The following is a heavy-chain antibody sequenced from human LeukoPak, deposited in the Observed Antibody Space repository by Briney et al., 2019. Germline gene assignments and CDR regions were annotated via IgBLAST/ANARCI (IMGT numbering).Heavy chain of an antibody. CDR3: AKITPKGAMVGYDY. CDR1: GFTFSSYG. V-gene: IGHV3-30*02. CDR2: IRYDGSNK. J-gene: IGHJ4*02. D-gene: IGHD5-18*01. Sequence: GGSLRLSCAASGFTFSSYGMHWVRQAPGKGLEWVAFIRYDGSNKYYADSVKGRFTISRDNSKNTLYLQMDSLRAEDTAVYYCAKITPKGAMVGYDYWGQGTLVTVSS.